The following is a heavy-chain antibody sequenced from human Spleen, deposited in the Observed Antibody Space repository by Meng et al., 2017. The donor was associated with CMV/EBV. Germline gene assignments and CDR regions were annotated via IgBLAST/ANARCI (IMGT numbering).Heavy chain of an antibody. Sequence: ASVKVSCKTSGYTFTTYHISWVRQAPGQGLEWMGWINPNSGGTNYAQKFQGRVTMTRDTSISTAYMELSRLRSDDTAVYYCARALPARARFDPWGQGTLVTVSS. CDR2: INPNSGGT. CDR3: ARALPARARFDP. D-gene: IGHD1-26*01. CDR1: GYTFTTYH. V-gene: IGHV1-2*02. J-gene: IGHJ5*02.